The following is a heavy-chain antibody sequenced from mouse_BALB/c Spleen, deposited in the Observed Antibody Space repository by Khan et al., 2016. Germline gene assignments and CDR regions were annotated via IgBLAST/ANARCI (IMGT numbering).Heavy chain of an antibody. CDR2: ISYSGST. Sequence: EVELQESGPSLVKPSQTLSLTCSVTGDSITSGYWNWIRKFPGNKLEYMGYISYSGSTYYNPSLKSRLSITPDTSKNQYYLQLNSVTTEDTATYYCARYDGYYYDAMDYWGQGTSVTGSS. CDR3: ARYDGYYYDAMDY. D-gene: IGHD2-3*01. J-gene: IGHJ4*01. CDR1: GDSITSGY. V-gene: IGHV3-8*02.